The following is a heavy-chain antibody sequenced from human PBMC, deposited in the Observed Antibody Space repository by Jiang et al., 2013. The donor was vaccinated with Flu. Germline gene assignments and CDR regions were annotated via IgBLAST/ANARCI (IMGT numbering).Heavy chain of an antibody. J-gene: IGHJ2*01. D-gene: IGHD3-10*01. CDR3: ARQYYYGSGRWYFDL. CDR1: GYTFSTFA. V-gene: IGHV1-3*01. CDR2: INAGDGNT. Sequence: SVKVSCKASGYTFSTFAMHWVRQAPGQRLEWMGWINAGDGNTKYSENFQGRVTITRDTSASTVYMELSSLRSEDTAVYYCARQYYYGSGRWYFDLWGRGTLVTVSS.